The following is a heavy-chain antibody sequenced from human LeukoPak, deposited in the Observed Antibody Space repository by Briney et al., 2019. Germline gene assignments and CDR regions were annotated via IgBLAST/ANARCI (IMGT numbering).Heavy chain of an antibody. Sequence: GGSLRLSCVASGFTFSRYSMSWVRQAPGKGLEWVADIKQDGSEKYYVDSVKGRFTISRQNAKNSLFLQMNSLRAEDTAVYYCARHRSGGSQDDAFDIWGQGTMVTVSS. CDR2: IKQDGSEK. CDR1: GFTFSRYS. J-gene: IGHJ3*02. V-gene: IGHV3-7*01. CDR3: ARHRSGGSQDDAFDI. D-gene: IGHD2-15*01.